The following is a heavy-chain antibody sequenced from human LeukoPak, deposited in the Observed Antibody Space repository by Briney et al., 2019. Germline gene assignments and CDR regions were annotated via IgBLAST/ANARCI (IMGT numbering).Heavy chain of an antibody. J-gene: IGHJ4*02. CDR1: GGSISGYY. Sequence: SETLSLTCTVSGGSISGYYWSWIRQPPGRGLEWIGYISYSGSTNYNPSLTSRVTISVDTSRNQFSLKLSSVTAADTAVYYCARGRLGGSGSYYNVLDYWGQGTLVTVSS. D-gene: IGHD3-10*01. CDR3: ARGRLGGSGSYYNVLDY. CDR2: ISYSGST. V-gene: IGHV4-59*01.